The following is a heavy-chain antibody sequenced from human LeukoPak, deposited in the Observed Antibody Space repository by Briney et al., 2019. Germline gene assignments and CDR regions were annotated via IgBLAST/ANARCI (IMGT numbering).Heavy chain of an antibody. CDR2: IIPIFGTT. Sequence: AASVKVSCKASGGTFSSYAISWVRQAPGQGLEWMGGIIPIFGTTNYAQKFQGRVTITTDESTSTAYMELSSLRSEDTAVYYCARGPEYQLLYMDVWGKGTTVTVSS. CDR1: GGTFSSYA. J-gene: IGHJ6*03. CDR3: ARGPEYQLLYMDV. V-gene: IGHV1-69*05. D-gene: IGHD2-2*01.